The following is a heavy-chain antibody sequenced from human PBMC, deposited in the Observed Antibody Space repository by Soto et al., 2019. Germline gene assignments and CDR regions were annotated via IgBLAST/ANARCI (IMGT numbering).Heavy chain of an antibody. CDR2: ISSSSSYI. J-gene: IGHJ6*03. Sequence: PGGSLRLSRAASGFTVSSYSMNWVRQAPGKKLERVSSISSSSSYIYYADSVKGRFTISRDNAKNSLYLQMNSLRAEDTAVYYCARSGGENSSSWYYYYYMDVWGKGTTVTVSS. D-gene: IGHD6-13*01. CDR3: ARSGGENSSSWYYYYYMDV. V-gene: IGHV3-21*01. CDR1: GFTVSSYS.